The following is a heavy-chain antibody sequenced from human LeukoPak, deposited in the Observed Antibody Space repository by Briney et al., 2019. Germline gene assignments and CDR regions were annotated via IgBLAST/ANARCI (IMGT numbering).Heavy chain of an antibody. J-gene: IGHJ4*02. D-gene: IGHD5/OR15-5a*01. Sequence: ASVKISCKTSGYSFSDYFIHWVQQAPGKGLEWMGRVDPEGGQTLYAEKFQGRVTITADTSAETSSMELSSLRSEDTAIYYCAASTVSTFPDFWGPGTLVSVSS. V-gene: IGHV1-69-2*01. CDR1: GYSFSDYF. CDR2: VDPEGGQT. CDR3: AASTVSTFPDF.